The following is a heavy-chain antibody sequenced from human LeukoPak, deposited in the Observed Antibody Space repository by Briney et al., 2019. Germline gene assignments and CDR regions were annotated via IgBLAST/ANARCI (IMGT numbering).Heavy chain of an antibody. V-gene: IGHV4-39*07. J-gene: IGHJ4*02. D-gene: IGHD7-27*01. Sequence: SETLSLTCTVSGGSISSSSYYWGWIRQPPGKGLEWIGSIYYSGSTYYNPSLKSRVTISVDTSKNQFSLKLSSVTAADTAVYYCARVRSQMGNDYWGQGTLVTVSS. CDR3: ARVRSQMGNDY. CDR2: IYYSGST. CDR1: GGSISSSSYY.